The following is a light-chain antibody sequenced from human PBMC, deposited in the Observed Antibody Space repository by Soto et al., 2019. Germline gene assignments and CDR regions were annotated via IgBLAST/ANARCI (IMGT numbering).Light chain of an antibody. J-gene: IGLJ2*01. CDR2: DVS. V-gene: IGLV2-14*01. CDR1: SRDVGGYNY. CDR3: SSYTSSSTLVV. Sequence: QSALTQPASVSGSPGQSITISCTGTSRDVGGYNYVSGYQKHPGKAPKLMIYDVSNRPSGVSNRFSGSKSGNTASLTISGLQAEDEADYYCSSYTSSSTLVVFGGGTKLTVL.